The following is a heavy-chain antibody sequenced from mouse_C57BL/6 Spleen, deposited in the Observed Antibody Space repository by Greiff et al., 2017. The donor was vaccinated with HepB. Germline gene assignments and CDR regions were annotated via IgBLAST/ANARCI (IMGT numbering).Heavy chain of an antibody. J-gene: IGHJ4*01. CDR3: ASGRAAQNYAMDY. CDR2: IDPSDSYT. V-gene: IGHV1-69*01. D-gene: IGHD3-2*02. Sequence: VQLQQPGAELVMPGASVKLSCKASGYTFTSYWMHWVKQRPGQGLEWIGEIDPSDSYTNYNQKFKGKSTLTVDKSSSTAYMQLSSLTSEDSAVYYCASGRAAQNYAMDYWGQGTSVTVSS. CDR1: GYTFTSYW.